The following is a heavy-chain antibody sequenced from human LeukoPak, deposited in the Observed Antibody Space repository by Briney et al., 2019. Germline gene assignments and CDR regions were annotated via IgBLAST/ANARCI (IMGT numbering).Heavy chain of an antibody. V-gene: IGHV4-30-2*01. CDR1: GGSISSGGYY. D-gene: IGHD6-13*01. J-gene: IGHJ3*02. CDR2: IYHSGST. CDR3: ARGVAAGGDHAFDI. Sequence: PSQTLSLTCTVSGGSISSGGYYWSWIRQLPGKGLEWIGYIYHSGSTYYNPSLKSRVTISVDRSKNQFSLKLSSVTAADTAVYYCARGVAAGGDHAFDIWGQGTMVTVSS.